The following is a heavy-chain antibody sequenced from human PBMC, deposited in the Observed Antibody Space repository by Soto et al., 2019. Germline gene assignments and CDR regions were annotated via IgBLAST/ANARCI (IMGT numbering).Heavy chain of an antibody. Sequence: GESLKISCKGSGYSFTSYRIGWVRQMPGKGLEWMGIIYPCDSDTRYSPSFQGQVTISADKSISTAYLQWSSLKASDTAMYYCGIKQKHDYGDYDYYMDVWGKGTTVTVSS. J-gene: IGHJ6*03. CDR2: IYPCDSDT. D-gene: IGHD4-17*01. CDR1: GYSFTSYR. V-gene: IGHV5-51*01. CDR3: GIKQKHDYGDYDYYMDV.